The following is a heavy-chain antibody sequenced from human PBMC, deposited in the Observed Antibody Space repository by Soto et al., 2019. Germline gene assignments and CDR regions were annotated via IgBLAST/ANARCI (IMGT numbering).Heavy chain of an antibody. J-gene: IGHJ5*02. V-gene: IGHV4-34*01. D-gene: IGHD2-15*01. CDR3: ARGKGYCSGGSCYSGSNWFDP. Sequence: QVQLQQWGAGLLKPSETLSLTCAVYGGSFSGYYWSWIRQPPGKGLEWIGEINHSGSTNYNPSLKSRVTISVDTSKNQFSLKLSSVTAADTAVYYCARGKGYCSGGSCYSGSNWFDPWGQGTLVTVSS. CDR1: GGSFSGYY. CDR2: INHSGST.